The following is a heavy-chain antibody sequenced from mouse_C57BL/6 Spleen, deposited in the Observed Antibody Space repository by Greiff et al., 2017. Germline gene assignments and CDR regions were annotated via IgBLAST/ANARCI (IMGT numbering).Heavy chain of an antibody. V-gene: IGHV3-6*01. CDR2: ISYDGSN. CDR3: ARRWKGYDGYSMDY. J-gene: IGHJ4*01. CDR1: GYSITSGYY. D-gene: IGHD2-12*01. Sequence: EVQLVESGPGLVKPSQSLSLTCSVTGYSITSGYYWNWIRQFPGNKLEWMGYISYDGSNNYNPSLTNRISITRATSKNQFFLKLNSVTTEDTATYYCARRWKGYDGYSMDYWGQGTSVTVSS.